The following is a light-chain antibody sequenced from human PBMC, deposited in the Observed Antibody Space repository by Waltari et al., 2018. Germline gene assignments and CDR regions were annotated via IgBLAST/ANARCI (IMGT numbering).Light chain of an antibody. V-gene: IGLV8-61*01. CDR1: SGSVSTTYY. CDR2: ETN. CDR3: VLSMGSGIWV. J-gene: IGLJ3*02. Sequence: QTVVTQEPSLSVSPGGTVTLTCGLSSGSVSTTYYPSWYQQAPDQPPTPLSYETNTRASGVPGGFSGSILDNKAALTITGAQADDESDYYCVLSMGSGIWVFGGGTKLTVL.